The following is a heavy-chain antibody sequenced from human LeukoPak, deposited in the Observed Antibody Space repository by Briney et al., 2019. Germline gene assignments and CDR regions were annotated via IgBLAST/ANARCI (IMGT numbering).Heavy chain of an antibody. CDR2: ISYDGSNK. V-gene: IGHV3-30-3*01. D-gene: IGHD6-13*01. J-gene: IGHJ4*02. CDR3: AREYSSSWTGGSFVY. CDR1: GFTFSSYA. Sequence: QAGGSLRLSCAASGFTFSSYAMHWVRQAPGKGLEWVAVISYDGSNKYYADSVKGRFTISRDNSKNTLYLQMNSLRAEDTAVYYCAREYSSSWTGGSFVYWGQGTLVTVSS.